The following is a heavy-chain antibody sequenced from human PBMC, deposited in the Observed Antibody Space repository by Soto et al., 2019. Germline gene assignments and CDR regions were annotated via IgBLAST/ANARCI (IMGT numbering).Heavy chain of an antibody. CDR3: AKGRSYYYYYGVDV. Sequence: LRLSCAASGFIFSSYAMSWVRQAPGKGLEWVSDIIDSGGSTYYADSVKGRFTISRDNSKSTLYLQMNSLRAEDTALYYCAKGRSYYYYYGVDVWGQGTTVTVSS. J-gene: IGHJ6*02. CDR2: IIDSGGST. CDR1: GFIFSSYA. V-gene: IGHV3-23*01.